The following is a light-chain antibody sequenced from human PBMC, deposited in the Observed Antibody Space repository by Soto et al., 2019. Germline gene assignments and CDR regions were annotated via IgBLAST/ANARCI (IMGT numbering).Light chain of an antibody. V-gene: IGKV3-20*01. CDR1: QSMSDNY. J-gene: IGKJ1*01. CDR2: GVS. CDR3: QQYGSSPRS. Sequence: EMVLTQSPGTLSLSPGERATLSCRASQSMSDNYLAWYQQRPGQAPRLLVYGVSIRATGIPDRFSGSGSVTDFTLTINRLEPEDVAVYYCQQYGSSPRSFGQGTKVESK.